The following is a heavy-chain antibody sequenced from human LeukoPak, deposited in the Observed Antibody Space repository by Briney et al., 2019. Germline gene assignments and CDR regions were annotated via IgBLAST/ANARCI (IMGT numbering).Heavy chain of an antibody. CDR1: GGSFSGYY. Sequence: SETLSLTCAVYGGSFSGYYWSWIRQPPGKGLEWIGEINHSGSTNYNPSLKSRVTISVDTSKNQFSLKLSSVTAADTAVYYCARATRSSGWFDCWGQGTLVIVSS. CDR2: INHSGST. V-gene: IGHV4-34*01. D-gene: IGHD6-19*01. CDR3: ARATRSSGWFDC. J-gene: IGHJ4*02.